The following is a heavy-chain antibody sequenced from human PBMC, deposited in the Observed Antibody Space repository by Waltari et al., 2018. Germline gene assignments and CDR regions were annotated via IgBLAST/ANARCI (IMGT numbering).Heavy chain of an antibody. CDR1: GESFSGFY. V-gene: IGHV4-34*01. J-gene: IGHJ6*02. D-gene: IGHD2-21*01. Sequence: QVQLQQWGAGVLKPSDTRSLTCAVFGESFSGFYWTWLRQSPWKGLEWIGEINHSGSTKYNPSLESRVTISIDTPKDQFSLRLTSVTAADAGVYYCARVKGISMIVEIRYGMDVWGQGTTVTVSS. CDR2: INHSGST. CDR3: ARVKGISMIVEIRYGMDV.